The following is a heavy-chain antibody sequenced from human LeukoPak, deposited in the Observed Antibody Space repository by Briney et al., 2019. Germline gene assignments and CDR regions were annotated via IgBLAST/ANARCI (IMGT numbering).Heavy chain of an antibody. CDR1: GGSISSYY. CDR2: IYYSGST. V-gene: IGHV4-59*01. CDR3: ARSESNGSGSYYHDY. Sequence: SETLSLTCTVSGGSISSYYWSWLRQPPGKGLEWIGYIYYSGSTNYNPSPKSRVTISVDTSKNQFSLKLSSVTAADTAVYYCARSESNGSGSYYHDYWGQGTLVTVSS. J-gene: IGHJ4*02. D-gene: IGHD3-10*01.